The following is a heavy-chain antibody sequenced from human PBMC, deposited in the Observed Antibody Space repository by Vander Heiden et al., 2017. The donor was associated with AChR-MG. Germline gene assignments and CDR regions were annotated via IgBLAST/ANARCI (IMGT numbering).Heavy chain of an antibody. Sequence: QITLKESGPTLVKPTQTLTLTCTFSGFSLSTSGLAVGWIRQPPGKALEFLALMYWNGDQRYSPSLKSRLTITRDTSKNQVVLTMTNVDPVDTATYYCAHRGIAAGRLYFDYWGQGSLVTVSS. CDR3: AHRGIAAGRLYFDY. V-gene: IGHV2-5*01. J-gene: IGHJ4*02. D-gene: IGHD6-6*01. CDR2: MYWNGDQ. CDR1: GFSLSTSGLA.